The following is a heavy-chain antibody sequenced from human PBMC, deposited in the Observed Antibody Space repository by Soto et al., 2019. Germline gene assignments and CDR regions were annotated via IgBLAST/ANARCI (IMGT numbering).Heavy chain of an antibody. CDR3: ARHRGPTGPNY. J-gene: IGHJ4*02. Sequence: QLQLQESGPGLVKPSETLCLRCAVSGDSITSNYHWGWIRQPPGKGLEWIGSIYHSGNTYHNPSLKSRVTISVDTSKNHLSLNLRSVTAADTAVYYCARHRGPTGPNYWGQGTLVTVSS. CDR2: IYHSGNT. CDR1: GDSITSNYH. D-gene: IGHD3-10*01. V-gene: IGHV4-39*01.